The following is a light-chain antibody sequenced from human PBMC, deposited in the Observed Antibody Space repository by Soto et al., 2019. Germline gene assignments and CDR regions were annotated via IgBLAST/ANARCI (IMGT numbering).Light chain of an antibody. CDR2: ERT. CDR3: SSYAGSSARVV. Sequence: QSVLTQPASVSGSPGQSITISCTRSSTDFENYNLVSWYQHCPDKAPKLIIYERTKRPSEISDRFSGSESDTTASLIISGLQPEDEADYYCSSYAGSSARVVFGGGTKLTVL. CDR1: STDFENYNL. V-gene: IGLV2-23*01. J-gene: IGLJ2*01.